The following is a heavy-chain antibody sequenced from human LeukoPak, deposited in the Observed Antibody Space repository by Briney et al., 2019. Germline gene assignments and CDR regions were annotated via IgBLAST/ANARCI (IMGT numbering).Heavy chain of an antibody. V-gene: IGHV1-69*13. CDR1: GGTFSSYA. CDR2: IIPIFGTA. Sequence: SVTVSCKASGGTFSSYAISWVRQAPGQGLEWMGGIIPIFGTANYAQKFQGRVTITADESTSTAYMELSSLRSEDTAVYYCARALNWNVYYYYGMDVWGQGTTVTVSS. J-gene: IGHJ6*02. D-gene: IGHD1-1*01. CDR3: ARALNWNVYYYYGMDV.